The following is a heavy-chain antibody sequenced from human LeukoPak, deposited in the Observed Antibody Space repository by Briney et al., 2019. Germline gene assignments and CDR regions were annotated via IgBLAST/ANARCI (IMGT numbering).Heavy chain of an antibody. V-gene: IGHV3-23*01. CDR1: GFTFSSYA. CDR3: AKDRDGSSWYDYYYGMDV. J-gene: IGHJ6*02. Sequence: GGSLRLSCAASGFTFSSYAMSWVRQAPGKGLEWVSAISGSGGSTYYADSVEGRFTISRDNSKNTLYLQMNSLRAEDTAVYYCAKDRDGSSWYDYYYGMDVWGQGTTVTVSS. CDR2: ISGSGGST. D-gene: IGHD6-13*01.